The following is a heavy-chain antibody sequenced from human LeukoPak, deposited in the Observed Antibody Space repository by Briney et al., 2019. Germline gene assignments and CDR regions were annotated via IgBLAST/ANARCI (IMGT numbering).Heavy chain of an antibody. CDR1: GFTFNDYY. J-gene: IGHJ5*02. V-gene: IGHV3-11*01. Sequence: GGSLTLSCAVSGFTFNDYYISWIRQAPGKGLEWLSYINIGGTNTHYAASVKGRYTISRDNAKMSLYLELNNLRPEDTAVYYCATDGAGFDTWGQGVLVTVSS. CDR2: INIGGTNT. CDR3: ATDGAGFDT.